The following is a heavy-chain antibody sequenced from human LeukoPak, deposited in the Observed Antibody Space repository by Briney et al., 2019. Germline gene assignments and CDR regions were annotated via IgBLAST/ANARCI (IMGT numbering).Heavy chain of an antibody. CDR2: ISSEGTIT. Sequence: GGSLRLSCVASGFPFSSLWMPWVRQVPGKGPVWVSEISSEGTITDYVDSVKGRFAISRDNAKNNLYLEMHSLRAEDTAVYYCTSLSAIPMDVWGKGTTVTVSS. V-gene: IGHV3-74*01. CDR3: TSLSAIPMDV. J-gene: IGHJ6*03. CDR1: GFPFSSLW. D-gene: IGHD6-25*01.